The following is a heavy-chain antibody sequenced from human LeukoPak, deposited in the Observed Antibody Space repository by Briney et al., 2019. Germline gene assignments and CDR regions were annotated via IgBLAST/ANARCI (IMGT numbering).Heavy chain of an antibody. CDR3: ETSRDSSGVD. V-gene: IGHV3-7*01. D-gene: IGHD3-22*01. CDR1: GFTFSNYW. J-gene: IGHJ4*02. Sequence: PVGSLRLSCAASGFTFSNYWMRWVRQAPGQGLEWVGSINQDGSVKFYVDSVKGRFTITRDNAKSSLHLQMNSLRSEDTAVYYCETSRDSSGVDWGQGNLVSVSS. CDR2: INQDGSVK.